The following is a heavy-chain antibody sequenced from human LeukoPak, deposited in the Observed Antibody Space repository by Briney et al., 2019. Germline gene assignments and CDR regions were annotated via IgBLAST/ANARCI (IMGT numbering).Heavy chain of an antibody. CDR1: GDSITSGNYY. D-gene: IGHD5-18*01. J-gene: IGHJ4*02. Sequence: SETLSLTCTVSGDSITSGNYYWGWIRQPPGKGLEWIGNIYYRGSTYYNPSLKSRVSMSLDTSKNQFSLKLSSVTAADTAVYYCAATYRTRGYTYGYFDYWGQGTLVTVPS. V-gene: IGHV4-39*01. CDR2: IYYRGST. CDR3: AATYRTRGYTYGYFDY.